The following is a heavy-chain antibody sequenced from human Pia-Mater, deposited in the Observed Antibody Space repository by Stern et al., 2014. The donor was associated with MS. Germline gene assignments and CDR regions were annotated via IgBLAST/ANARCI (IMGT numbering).Heavy chain of an antibody. D-gene: IGHD2-21*02. J-gene: IGHJ4*02. CDR3: AADTRAMTVFY. CDR2: IKQDGSEK. CDR1: GLTLSSYW. Sequence: VQLVQSGGGLVQPGGSLRLPCAASGLTLSSYWMSWVRQAPGTGQEWVENIKQDGSEKSYVDSVKGRFTISSDNAKNSLFLQMNSLRAEDTAVYYCAADTRAMTVFYWGQGTLVTVSS. V-gene: IGHV3-7*01.